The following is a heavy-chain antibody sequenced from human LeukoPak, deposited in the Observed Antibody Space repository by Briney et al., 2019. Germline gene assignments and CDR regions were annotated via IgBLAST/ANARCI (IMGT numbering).Heavy chain of an antibody. J-gene: IGHJ3*02. V-gene: IGHV4-38-2*01. CDR2: IYHSGST. Sequence: SETLSLTCAVSGYSISSGYYWGWIRQPPGKGLEWIGSIYHSGSTYYNPSLKSRVTISVDTSKNQFSLKLSSVTAADTAVYYCARLEGYCSSTSCLDAFDIWGQGTMVTVSS. CDR3: ARLEGYCSSTSCLDAFDI. CDR1: GYSISSGYY. D-gene: IGHD2-2*01.